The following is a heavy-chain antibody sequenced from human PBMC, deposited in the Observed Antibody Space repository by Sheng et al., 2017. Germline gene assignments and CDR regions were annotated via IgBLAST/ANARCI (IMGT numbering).Heavy chain of an antibody. CDR1: GFTFSSYA. J-gene: IGHJ4*02. Sequence: EVQLLESGGGLVQPGGSLRLSCAASGFTFSSYAMSWVRQAPGKGLEWVSAISGSGGSTYYADSVKGRFTISRDNSKNTLYLQMNSLRDEDTAVYYCAKLSGVVVVIKSPGLDYWGQGTLVTVSS. CDR2: ISGSGGST. V-gene: IGHV3-23*01. CDR3: AKLSGVVVVIKSPGLDY. D-gene: IGHD3-22*01.